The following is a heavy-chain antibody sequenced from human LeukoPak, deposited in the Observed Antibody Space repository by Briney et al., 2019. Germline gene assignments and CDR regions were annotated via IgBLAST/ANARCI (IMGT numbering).Heavy chain of an antibody. CDR2: ITWNGGSI. V-gene: IGHV3-20*04. CDR3: ARDYARPDY. CDR1: GFTFEDYG. D-gene: IGHD4-17*01. Sequence: GGSLRLSCAASGFTFEDYGMSWVRQAPGKGLEWVSGITWNGGSIGYADSVKGRFTLSRDNAKNSLYLQMDSLKTEDTALYYCARDYARPDYWGQGTLVTVSS. J-gene: IGHJ4*02.